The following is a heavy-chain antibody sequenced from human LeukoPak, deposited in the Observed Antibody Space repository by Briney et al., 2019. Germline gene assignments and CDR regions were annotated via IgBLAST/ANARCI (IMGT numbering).Heavy chain of an antibody. V-gene: IGHV3-72*01. CDR1: GFTFSDHF. Sequence: GGSLRLSCAASGFTFSDHFMDWLRQAPGKGLEWVGRIRKRPNSYTTEYAASVQGRFAISRDDSKNSLYLQMNSLKTEDTAVYYCARVSTTVAGSDYLDYWGQGTQVTISS. J-gene: IGHJ4*02. CDR2: IRKRPNSYTT. D-gene: IGHD6-19*01. CDR3: ARVSTTVAGSDYLDY.